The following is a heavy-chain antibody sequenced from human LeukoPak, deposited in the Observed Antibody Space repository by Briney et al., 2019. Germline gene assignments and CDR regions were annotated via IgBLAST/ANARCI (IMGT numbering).Heavy chain of an antibody. J-gene: IGHJ6*03. V-gene: IGHV4-61*02. CDR1: GGSISSGSYY. CDR2: VYTSGST. Sequence: SETLSLTCTVSGGSISSGSYYWSWIRQPAGKGLEWIGRVYTSGSTNYNPSLKSRVTISVDTSKSQFSLKLSSATAADTAVYYCARRSVVIIPPFYYYYMDVWGKGTTVTVSS. CDR3: ARRSVVIIPPFYYYYMDV. D-gene: IGHD3-3*01.